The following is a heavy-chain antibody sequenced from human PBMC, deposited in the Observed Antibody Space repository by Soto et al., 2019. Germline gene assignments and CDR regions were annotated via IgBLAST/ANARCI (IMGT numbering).Heavy chain of an antibody. J-gene: IGHJ4*02. V-gene: IGHV1-24*01. Sequence: GASVKVSCKVSGYTLTELSMHWVRQAPGKGLEWMGGFDPEDGETIYAQKFQGRVTMTEDTSTDTAYMELSSLRSEDTAVYYCATLFYGDYLSDYWGQGTLVTVSS. CDR1: GYTLTELS. CDR2: FDPEDGET. CDR3: ATLFYGDYLSDY. D-gene: IGHD4-17*01.